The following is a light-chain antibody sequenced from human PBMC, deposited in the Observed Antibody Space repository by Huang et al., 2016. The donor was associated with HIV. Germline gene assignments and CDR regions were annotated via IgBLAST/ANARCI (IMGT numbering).Light chain of an antibody. J-gene: IGKJ2*01. V-gene: IGKV3-11*01. CDR3: HQRSNWPQT. CDR1: QSVDRY. Sequence: SPATLSLSPGERATLSCRASQSVDRYLAWYQHKPGQAPRLLIHDASNRATGIPARFSGSGSETDFTLTIRSLEPEDFAVYYCHQRSNWPQTFGQGTKVEIK. CDR2: DAS.